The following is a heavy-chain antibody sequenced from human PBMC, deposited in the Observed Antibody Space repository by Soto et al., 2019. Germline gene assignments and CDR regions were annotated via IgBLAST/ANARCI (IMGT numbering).Heavy chain of an antibody. CDR1: GGSISSGDYY. J-gene: IGHJ4*02. CDR3: ARAREGDFRGNRCFDH. Sequence: SETLSLTCTVSGGSISSGDYYWSWIRQPPGKGLECVGYIYYSGSIYYNPSLKSRVTISLDTSKNQFSLKLSSVTAADTAVYYXARAREGDFRGNRCFDHWGQGTLVTVSS. V-gene: IGHV4-30-4*01. CDR2: IYYSGSI. D-gene: IGHD2-15*01.